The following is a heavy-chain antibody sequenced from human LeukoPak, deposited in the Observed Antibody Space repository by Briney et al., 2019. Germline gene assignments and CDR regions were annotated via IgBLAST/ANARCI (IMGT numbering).Heavy chain of an antibody. CDR1: GGSISSYY. D-gene: IGHD5-18*01. V-gene: IGHV4-59*01. CDR3: ARVGSYGYYYYMDV. Sequence: SETLSLTCTVSGGSISSYYWSWIRQPPGKGLEWIGYIYYSGITNYNPSLKSRVTISVDTSKNQFSLKLSSVTAADTAVYYCARVGSYGYYYYMDVWGKGTTVTVSS. CDR2: IYYSGIT. J-gene: IGHJ6*03.